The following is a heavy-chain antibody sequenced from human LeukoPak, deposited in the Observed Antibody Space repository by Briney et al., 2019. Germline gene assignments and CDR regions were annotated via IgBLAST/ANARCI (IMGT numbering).Heavy chain of an antibody. CDR3: AKDLTVTTTFGAFDI. V-gene: IGHV3-23*01. D-gene: IGHD4-17*01. Sequence: QTGRSLRLSCAASGFTFSSYGMHWVRQAPGKGLEWVSAISGSGGSTYYADSVKGRFTISRDNSKNTLYLQMNSLRAEDTAVYYCAKDLTVTTTFGAFDIWGQGTMVTVSS. CDR2: ISGSGGST. CDR1: GFTFSSYG. J-gene: IGHJ3*02.